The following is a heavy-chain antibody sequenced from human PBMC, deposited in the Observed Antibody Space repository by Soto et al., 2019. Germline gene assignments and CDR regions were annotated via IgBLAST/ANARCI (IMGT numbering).Heavy chain of an antibody. J-gene: IGHJ6*03. D-gene: IGHD2-15*01. CDR2: IYYRGST. CDR1: GGSISSGGYY. CDR3: ARAQRDIVVVVAAIAPVDYYYYYMDV. V-gene: IGHV4-31*03. Sequence: SETLSLTCTVSGGSISSGGYYWSWIRQHPGKGLEWIGYIYYRGSTYYNPSLKSRFIISVDTSKNQFSLKLSSVTAADTAVYYCARAQRDIVVVVAAIAPVDYYYYYMDVWGKGTTVTVSS.